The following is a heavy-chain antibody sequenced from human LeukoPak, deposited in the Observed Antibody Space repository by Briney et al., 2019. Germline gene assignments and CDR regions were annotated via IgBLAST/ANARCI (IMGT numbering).Heavy chain of an antibody. CDR3: ARILVVPAANYYYSYGMDV. J-gene: IGHJ6*02. D-gene: IGHD2-2*01. V-gene: IGHV3-21*06. CDR1: GFTFSDYN. Sequence: GGSLRLSCAASGFTFSDYNMNWVRQAPGKGLEWVSSISSSATYIYYADPVKGRFTISRDNAKTSLSLQMNSLRAEDTAVYYCARILVVPAANYYYSYGMDVWGQGTTVTVSS. CDR2: ISSSATYI.